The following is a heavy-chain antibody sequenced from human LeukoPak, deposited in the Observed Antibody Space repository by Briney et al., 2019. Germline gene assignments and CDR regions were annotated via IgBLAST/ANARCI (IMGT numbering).Heavy chain of an antibody. CDR3: ARSRDGYNWDN. V-gene: IGHV3-33*01. D-gene: IGHD5-24*01. J-gene: IGHJ4*02. CDR1: GFTFNSYG. CDR2: IWNDGNHK. Sequence: GGSLRPSCAASGFTFNSYGMHWVRQAPGKGLEWVAVIWNDGNHKYYGDSVKGRFTISRDTSKNTLYLQMNSLRAEDTAVYYCARSRDGYNWDNWGQGTLVTVSS.